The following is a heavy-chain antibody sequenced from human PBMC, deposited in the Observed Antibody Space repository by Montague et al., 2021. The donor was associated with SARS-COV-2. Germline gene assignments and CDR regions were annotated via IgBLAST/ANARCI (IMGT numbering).Heavy chain of an antibody. CDR1: GGSITGYY. CDR3: ARHTRGWQPFDF. Sequence: SETLSLTCTVSGGSITGYYWSWLRRPPGKGLEWIGEIYSSGSTNYNPSLKSRVTISMDTSKSQFSLKLTSVTAADTAVYYCARHTRGWQPFDFWGQGTLVTVSS. D-gene: IGHD6-19*01. J-gene: IGHJ4*02. V-gene: IGHV4-59*01. CDR2: IYSSGST.